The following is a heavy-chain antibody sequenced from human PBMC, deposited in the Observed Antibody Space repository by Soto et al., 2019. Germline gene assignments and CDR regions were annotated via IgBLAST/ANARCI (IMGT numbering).Heavy chain of an antibody. V-gene: IGHV3-23*01. D-gene: IGHD3-3*01. CDR3: AKARAQYYDFWSGYPVDY. Sequence: PGGSLRLSCAASGFTFSSYAMSWVRQAPGKGLEWVSAISGSGGSTDYADSVKGRFTISRDNSKNTLYLQMNSLRAEDTAVYYCAKARAQYYDFWSGYPVDYWGQGNLVTFSS. CDR2: ISGSGGST. CDR1: GFTFSSYA. J-gene: IGHJ4*02.